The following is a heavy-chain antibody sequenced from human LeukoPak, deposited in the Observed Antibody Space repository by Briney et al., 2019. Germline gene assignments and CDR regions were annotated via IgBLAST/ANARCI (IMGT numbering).Heavy chain of an antibody. Sequence: GESLKISCKGSGYSFTNFWIGWVRQMPGKGLEWMGIIYPGDSDTRYSPSFQGQVTISADKSFNTAYLQWSSLKASDTAMYYCALTRSSSYFFDAFDVWGQGTMVTVSS. J-gene: IGHJ3*01. V-gene: IGHV5-51*01. CDR2: IYPGDSDT. CDR1: GYSFTNFW. D-gene: IGHD6-6*01. CDR3: ALTRSSSYFFDAFDV.